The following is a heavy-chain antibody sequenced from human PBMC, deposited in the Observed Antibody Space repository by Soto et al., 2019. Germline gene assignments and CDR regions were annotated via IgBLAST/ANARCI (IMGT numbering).Heavy chain of an antibody. V-gene: IGHV3-48*01. CDR3: SRLNYYDTSAPGSHDY. CDR2: ISGSGSTI. D-gene: IGHD3-22*01. J-gene: IGHJ4*02. CDR1: GFTLGSYS. Sequence: GGSLRLSCTASGFTLGSYSMNWVRQGPGKGLEWVSYISGSGSTIYYADSVKGRFIISRDDSKTTVYLQMNSLKTEDTAVYYCSRLNYYDTSAPGSHDYWGQGTLVTVSS.